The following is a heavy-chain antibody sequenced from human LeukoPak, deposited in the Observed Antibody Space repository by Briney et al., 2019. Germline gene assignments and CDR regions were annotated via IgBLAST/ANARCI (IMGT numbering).Heavy chain of an antibody. D-gene: IGHD3-16*01. CDR2: ISSSSSYI. CDR3: ARSSFPYYFDY. CDR1: GFTFSIYC. V-gene: IGHV3-21*01. J-gene: IGHJ4*02. Sequence: GGSLRLSCAASGFTFSIYCMNWVRQAPGKGLEWVSSISSSSSYIYYADSVKGRFTISRDNSKNTLYLQMNSLRAEDTAVYYCARSSFPYYFDYWGQGTLVTVSS.